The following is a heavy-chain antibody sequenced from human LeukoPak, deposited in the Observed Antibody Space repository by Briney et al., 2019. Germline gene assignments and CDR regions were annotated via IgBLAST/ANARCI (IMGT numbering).Heavy chain of an antibody. D-gene: IGHD5-24*01. Sequence: PGGSLRLSCAASGFTFDDYTMHWVRQAPGKGLEWVSLISWDGGSTYYADSVKGRFTISRDNSKNSLYLQMHSLRTEDTALYCCAKDIGRRDGYNYFDYWGQGTLVTVSS. CDR3: AKDIGRRDGYNYFDY. V-gene: IGHV3-43*01. CDR2: ISWDGGST. J-gene: IGHJ4*02. CDR1: GFTFDDYT.